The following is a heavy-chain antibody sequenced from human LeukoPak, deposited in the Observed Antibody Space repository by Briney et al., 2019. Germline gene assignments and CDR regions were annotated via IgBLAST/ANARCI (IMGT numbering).Heavy chain of an antibody. V-gene: IGHV3-21*06. CDR1: GFTFSTYN. J-gene: IGHJ4*02. Sequence: GGSLKLSCAASGFTFSTYNMNWVRQAPGKGLEWVSSITSGGGYTYYADSVKGRFTTSRDNAKNSLSLRLDSLRAEDTAVYYCARGHYDVLTSSYKWTPDYWGQGTLVTVSS. CDR3: ARGHYDVLTSSYKWTPDY. D-gene: IGHD3-9*01. CDR2: ITSGGGYT.